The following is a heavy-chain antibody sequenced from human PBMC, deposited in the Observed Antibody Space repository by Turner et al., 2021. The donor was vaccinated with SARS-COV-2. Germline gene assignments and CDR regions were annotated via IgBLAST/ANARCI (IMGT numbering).Heavy chain of an antibody. J-gene: IGHJ6*02. CDR3: ATGVAVAGTPSEYYYYYGMDV. Sequence: QVQLVQSGSEANKPGASVNVSCTVSGYSLTELSRHWVRQAPGKGLEGMGGCEPEDGETIYAQKFQGRVTMTEDTSTDTAYMELSSLRSEDTAVYYCATGVAVAGTPSEYYYYYGMDVWGQGTTVTVSS. CDR1: GYSLTELS. D-gene: IGHD6-19*01. CDR2: CEPEDGET. V-gene: IGHV1-24*01.